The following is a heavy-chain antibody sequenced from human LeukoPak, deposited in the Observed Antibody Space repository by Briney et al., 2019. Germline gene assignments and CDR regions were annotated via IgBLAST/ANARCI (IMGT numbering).Heavy chain of an antibody. CDR2: IIPMFGTA. CDR3: ARNTGYSSSWYADY. D-gene: IGHD6-13*01. CDR1: GGTFSSYA. Sequence: SVKVSCKASGGTFSSYAISWVRQAPGQGLEWMGGIIPMFGTANYAQKFQGRVTITADESTSTAYMELSSLRSEDTAVYYCARNTGYSSSWYADYWGQGTLVTVSS. J-gene: IGHJ4*02. V-gene: IGHV1-69*13.